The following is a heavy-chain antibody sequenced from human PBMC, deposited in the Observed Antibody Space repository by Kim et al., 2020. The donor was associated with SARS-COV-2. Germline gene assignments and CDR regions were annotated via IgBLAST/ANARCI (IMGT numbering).Heavy chain of an antibody. CDR2: SSYDGGKT. J-gene: IGHJ5*02. D-gene: IGHD3-22*01. CDR1: GFLFNSFG. CDR3: AKTYDSDGYFYIDA. Sequence: GGSLRLSCSASGFLFNSFGMQWVRQAPGKGLEWVALSSYDGGKTHYADSVRGRFTISRDNSKSRLYLHMSSLRPDDTAIYYCAKTYDSDGYFYIDAWGQGTAVTVSS. V-gene: IGHV3-30*13.